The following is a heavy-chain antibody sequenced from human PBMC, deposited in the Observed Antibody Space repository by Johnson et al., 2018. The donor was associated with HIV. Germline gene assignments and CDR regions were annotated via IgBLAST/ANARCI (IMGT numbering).Heavy chain of an antibody. CDR3: TGSSSDAFDI. D-gene: IGHD6-13*01. J-gene: IGHJ3*02. Sequence: QMQLVESGGGVVQPGRSLRLSCAASGFTFSSYAVHWVRQVPGKGLEWVAMISYAGRNKYYADSVTGRFTISRDNSKNTLYLQMNSLKTEDTAVYYCTGSSSDAFDIWGQGTMVTVSS. V-gene: IGHV3-30-3*01. CDR1: GFTFSSYA. CDR2: ISYAGRNK.